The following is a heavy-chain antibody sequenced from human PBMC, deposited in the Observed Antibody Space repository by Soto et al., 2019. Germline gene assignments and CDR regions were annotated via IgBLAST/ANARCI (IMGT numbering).Heavy chain of an antibody. V-gene: IGHV4-4*02. CDR3: ARAFAIDWYTYYFDY. CDR1: GDSISSSQW. D-gene: IGHD3-9*01. Sequence: SETLSLTCTVSGDSISSSQWWNWVRQPPGRGLEWIGEVYHTGTTNYSPSLKSRVTISVDKSKNQFSLKLSSVTAADTAVYYCARAFAIDWYTYYFDYWGQGPLVTVSS. CDR2: VYHTGTT. J-gene: IGHJ4*02.